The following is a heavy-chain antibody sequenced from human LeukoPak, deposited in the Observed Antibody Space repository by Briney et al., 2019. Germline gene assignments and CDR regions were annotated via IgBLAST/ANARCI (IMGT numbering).Heavy chain of an antibody. J-gene: IGHJ4*02. CDR1: GGSISSYY. V-gene: IGHV4-4*07. D-gene: IGHD3-10*01. Sequence: TSETLSLTCTVSGGSISSYYWSWIRQPAGKGLEWIGRIYTSGSTNYNPSLKSRVTMSVDTSKNQFSLKLSSVTAADTALYYCAKGYRSHLLILLDYWGQGTLATVSS. CDR3: AKGYRSHLLILLDY. CDR2: IYTSGST.